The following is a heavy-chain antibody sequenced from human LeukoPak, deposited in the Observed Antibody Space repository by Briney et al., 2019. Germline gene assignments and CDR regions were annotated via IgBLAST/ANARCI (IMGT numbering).Heavy chain of an antibody. D-gene: IGHD3-10*01. CDR1: GFTFSSYA. J-gene: IGHJ4*02. CDR3: ASIPGTMDLGDYFDY. Sequence: GGSLRLSCAASGFTFSSYAMHWVRQAPGKRLEWVAVISYDGSNKYYADSVKGRFTISRDNSKNTLYLQMNSLRAEDTAVYYCASIPGTMDLGDYFDYWGQGTLVTVSS. V-gene: IGHV3-30-3*01. CDR2: ISYDGSNK.